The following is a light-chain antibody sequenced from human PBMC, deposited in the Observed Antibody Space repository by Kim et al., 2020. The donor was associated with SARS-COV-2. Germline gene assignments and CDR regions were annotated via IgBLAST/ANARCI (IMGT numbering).Light chain of an antibody. CDR2: GAS. CDR3: QQYGSSPDT. V-gene: IGKV3-20*01. Sequence: EIVLTQSPGTLSLSPGERATLSCRASQTVTSNYLAWYQQKPGQAPRLLIYGASSRATGISDRFSGSGSGTDFTLTISSLEPEDFAVYYCQQYGSSPDTFGQGTKVDIK. J-gene: IGKJ1*01. CDR1: QTVTSNY.